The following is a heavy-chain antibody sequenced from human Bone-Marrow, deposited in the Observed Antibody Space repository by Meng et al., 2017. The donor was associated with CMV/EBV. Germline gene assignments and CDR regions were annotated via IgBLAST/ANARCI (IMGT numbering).Heavy chain of an antibody. D-gene: IGHD3-16*02. Sequence: VYGGSFSGCYWSGIRQPPGKGLEWIGEINHSGSNNYDPSLRSRVTISVDTSKNQFSLKLSSVTAADTAVYYCARAPPRRYKNWFDPWGQGTLVTVSS. CDR3: ARAPPRRYKNWFDP. J-gene: IGHJ5*02. V-gene: IGHV4-34*01. CDR1: GGSFSGCY. CDR2: INHSGSN.